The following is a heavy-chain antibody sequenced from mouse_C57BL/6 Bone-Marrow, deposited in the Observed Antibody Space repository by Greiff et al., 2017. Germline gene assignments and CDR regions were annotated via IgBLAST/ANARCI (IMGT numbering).Heavy chain of an antibody. CDR1: GYTFTSYG. J-gene: IGHJ1*03. D-gene: IGHD1-1*01. Sequence: QVQLQQSGAELARPGASVKLSCKASGYTFTSYGISWVKQRTGQGLEWIGEIYPRSGNTYYNEKFKGKATLTADKSSSTAYMELRSLTSEDSAVYFCARVRAHYCGSSPHWYFDVWGTGTTVTVSS. CDR2: IYPRSGNT. V-gene: IGHV1-81*01. CDR3: ARVRAHYCGSSPHWYFDV.